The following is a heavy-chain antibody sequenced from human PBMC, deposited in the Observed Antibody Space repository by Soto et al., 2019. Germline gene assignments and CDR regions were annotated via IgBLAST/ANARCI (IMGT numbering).Heavy chain of an antibody. Sequence: QVQLVESGGGVVQPGRSLRLSCAASGFTFSSYAMHWVRQAPGKGLEWVAVISYDGSNKCYADSVKGRFTISRDNSKNTLYLQMNSLRAEDTAVYYCASTIFPNPWGQGTLVTVSS. V-gene: IGHV3-30-3*01. CDR2: ISYDGSNK. D-gene: IGHD3-9*01. CDR1: GFTFSSYA. J-gene: IGHJ5*02. CDR3: ASTIFPNP.